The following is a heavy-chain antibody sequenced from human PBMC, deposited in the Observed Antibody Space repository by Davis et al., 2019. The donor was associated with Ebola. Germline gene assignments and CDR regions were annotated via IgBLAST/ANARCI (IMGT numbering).Heavy chain of an antibody. J-gene: IGHJ4*02. CDR2: IYHSGST. Sequence: MPSETLSLTCAVSGGSISSGGYSWSWIRQPPGKGLEWIGYIYHSGSTYYNPSLKSRVTISVDKSKNQFSLKLSSVTAADTAVYYCARGRELLRGYFDYWGQGTLVTVSS. CDR3: ARGRELLRGYFDY. CDR1: GGSISSGGYS. V-gene: IGHV4-30-2*01. D-gene: IGHD1-26*01.